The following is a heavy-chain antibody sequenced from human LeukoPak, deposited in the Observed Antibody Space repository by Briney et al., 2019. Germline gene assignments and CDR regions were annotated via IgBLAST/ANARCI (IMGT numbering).Heavy chain of an antibody. CDR1: EFTFSSYG. Sequence: PGGSLRLSCAASEFTFSSYGMHWVRQAPDKGLEGVAVISYDGSYKYYTDSVKGRFTISRDNSKNTLYLQMNSLRPEDTAVYYCAKGTDYAVLTGLDSWGQGTLVTVSS. J-gene: IGHJ4*02. CDR3: AKGTDYAVLTGLDS. V-gene: IGHV3-30*18. D-gene: IGHD3-9*01. CDR2: ISYDGSYK.